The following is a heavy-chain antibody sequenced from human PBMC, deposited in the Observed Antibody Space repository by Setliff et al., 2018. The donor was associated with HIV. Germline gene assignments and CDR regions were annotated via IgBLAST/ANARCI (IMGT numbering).Heavy chain of an antibody. CDR1: GGSISNGGYY. V-gene: IGHV4-31*03. CDR2: FSYSGNI. CDR3: ASQPSGHFYYYMHV. Sequence: PSETLSLTCTVSGGSISNGGYYWSWIRQHPGKGLEYIGYFSYSGNIYYNPSLKSRVTISVDTSKNQFSLKVSSVTGADTCVYYCASQPSGHFYYYMHVWGKGTTVTVSS. D-gene: IGHD1-1*01. J-gene: IGHJ6*03.